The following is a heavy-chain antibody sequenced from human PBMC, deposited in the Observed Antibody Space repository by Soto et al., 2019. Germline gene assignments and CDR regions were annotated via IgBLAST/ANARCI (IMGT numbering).Heavy chain of an antibody. CDR2: IKSDAYGGAI. Sequence: EVQLVESGGGLVKPGGSLRLSCAGSGFTFSNAWMSWVRRAPGKGLEWVGRIKSDAYGGAIDYAAPVKGRFTISRDDSKNTLSRQINNLRAEDTVVYSCTTTKAVLERPTNDFGGEGTAVIVSS. V-gene: IGHV3-15*01. CDR3: TTTKAVLERPTNDF. J-gene: IGHJ4*02. D-gene: IGHD1-1*01. CDR1: GFTFSNAW.